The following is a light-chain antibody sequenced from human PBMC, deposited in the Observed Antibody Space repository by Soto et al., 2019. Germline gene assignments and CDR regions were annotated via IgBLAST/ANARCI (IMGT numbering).Light chain of an antibody. V-gene: IGLV2-8*01. CDR2: EVN. CDR3: SSYAGSSNV. CDR1: SGDVGGYNY. Sequence: QSVLTQPPSASGAPGQSVAVSCAGTSGDVGGYNYVSWYQQHPGKAPKLMIYEVNKRPSGVPDRFPGSKSGNTASLTVSGLQAEDEADYYCSSYAGSSNVFGTGTKVTVL. J-gene: IGLJ1*01.